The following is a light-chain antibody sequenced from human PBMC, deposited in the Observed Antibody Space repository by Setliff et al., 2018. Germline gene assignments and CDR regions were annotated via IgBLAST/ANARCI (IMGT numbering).Light chain of an antibody. Sequence: QSVLTQPASVSGSPGQSITISCTGTSSDVGGYNYVSWYQQHPGKAPKLMIYEVSDLPSGVSNRFSGSTSGNTASLTISGLQAEDGADYYCTSYTSSRTYVFGTGTKVTVL. V-gene: IGLV2-14*01. CDR2: EVS. CDR1: SSDVGGYNY. CDR3: TSYTSSRTYV. J-gene: IGLJ1*01.